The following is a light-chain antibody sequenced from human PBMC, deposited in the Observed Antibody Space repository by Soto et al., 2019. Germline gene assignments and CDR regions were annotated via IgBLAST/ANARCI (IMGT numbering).Light chain of an antibody. CDR2: GNS. V-gene: IGLV1-40*01. CDR3: QSYDSSLSGRVV. Sequence: QSVLTQPPSVSGAPGQRVTNSCTGSSSNIGAGYDVHWYQQLPGTAPKLLIYGNSNRPSGVPDRFSGSKSGTSASLAITGLQAEDEADYYCQSYDSSLSGRVVFGGGTKLTVL. CDR1: SSNIGAGYD. J-gene: IGLJ2*01.